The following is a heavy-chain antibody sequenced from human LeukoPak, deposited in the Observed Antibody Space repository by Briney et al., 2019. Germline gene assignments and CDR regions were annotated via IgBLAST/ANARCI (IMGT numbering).Heavy chain of an antibody. CDR1: GFTFSNAW. CDR3: TTEYYYASNY. J-gene: IGHJ4*02. Sequence: GGSLRLSCAGSGFTFSNAWMTWVRQAPGKGLEWVGRIKSQTDGGTTEYTAPVKGRFTISRADSKNTLYLQMNSLKTEDTAVYYCTTEYYYASNYWGQGTLVTVSS. V-gene: IGHV3-15*01. CDR2: IKSQTDGGTT. D-gene: IGHD3-22*01.